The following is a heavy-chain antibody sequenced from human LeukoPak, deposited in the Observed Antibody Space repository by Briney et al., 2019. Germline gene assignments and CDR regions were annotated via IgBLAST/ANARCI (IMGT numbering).Heavy chain of an antibody. CDR1: GFTFSSYW. D-gene: IGHD1-7*01. CDR2: IKEDGSEK. Sequence: GGSLRLSCAASGFTFSSYWMSWVRQAPGKGLEWVANIKEDGSEKHYVDSVKGRFTISRDNAKNSLYLQMNSLRAEDTAVYYCARSELRRWFDPWGQGTLVTVSS. V-gene: IGHV3-7*01. J-gene: IGHJ5*02. CDR3: ARSELRRWFDP.